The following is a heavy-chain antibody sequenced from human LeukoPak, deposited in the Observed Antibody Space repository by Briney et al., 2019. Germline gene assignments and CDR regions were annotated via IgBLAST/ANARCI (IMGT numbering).Heavy chain of an antibody. CDR2: ISWNSGSI. CDR1: GFTFDDYA. J-gene: IGHJ6*03. Sequence: GGSLRLSCAASGFTFDDYAMHWVRQAPGKGLEWVSGISWNSGSIGYADSVKGRFPISRDNDKKSQYLQMNSLRAEDTALYYGAKDHSYYYYYYMDVWGKGTTVTVSS. CDR3: AKDHSYYYYYYMDV. V-gene: IGHV3-9*01.